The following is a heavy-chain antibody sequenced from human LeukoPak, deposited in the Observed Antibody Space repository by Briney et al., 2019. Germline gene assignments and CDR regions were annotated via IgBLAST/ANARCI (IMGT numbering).Heavy chain of an antibody. V-gene: IGHV3-30*18. CDR3: AKAAYKGAGKVRPNY. Sequence: GGSLRLSCAASGXTFSSYGMHWVRRAPGKGLEWVAVKSYDGSNKYYADSVKGRFTISRDNSKNTLYLQMNSLRAEDTAVYYCAKAAYKGAGKVRPNYWGQGTLVTVSS. D-gene: IGHD1-1*01. CDR1: GXTFSSYG. CDR2: KSYDGSNK. J-gene: IGHJ4*02.